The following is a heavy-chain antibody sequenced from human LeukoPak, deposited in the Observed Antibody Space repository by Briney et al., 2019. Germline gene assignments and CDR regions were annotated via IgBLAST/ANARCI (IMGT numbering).Heavy chain of an antibody. CDR1: GGTFSSYA. CDR2: IIPIFGTA. J-gene: IGHJ6*03. CDR3: AYGSGNYYYYYMDV. Sequence: SVKVSCKASGGTFSSYAISWVRQAPGQGLEWMGGIIPIFGTANYAQKFQGRVTITADKSTSTAYMELSSLRSEDTAVYYCAYGSGNYYYYYMDVWGKGTTVTVS. V-gene: IGHV1-69*06. D-gene: IGHD3-10*01.